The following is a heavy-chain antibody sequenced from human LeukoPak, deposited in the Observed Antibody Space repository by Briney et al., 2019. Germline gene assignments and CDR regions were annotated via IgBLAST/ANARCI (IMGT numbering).Heavy chain of an antibody. J-gene: IGHJ4*02. CDR3: ARGGWKSGNYDFWSGQKSIFDY. CDR1: GGSISSSSYY. V-gene: IGHV4-39*07. CDR2: IYYSGST. D-gene: IGHD3-3*01. Sequence: SETLSLTCTVSGGSISSSSYYWGWIRQPPGKGLEWIGSIYYSGSTYYNPSLKSRVTISVDTSKNQFSLKLSSVTAADTAVYYCARGGWKSGNYDFWSGQKSIFDYWGQGTLVTVSS.